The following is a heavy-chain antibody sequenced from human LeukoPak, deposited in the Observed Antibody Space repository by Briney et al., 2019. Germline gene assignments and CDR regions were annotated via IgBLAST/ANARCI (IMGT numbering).Heavy chain of an antibody. V-gene: IGHV4-59*08. CDR1: GYSISSYY. D-gene: IGHD6-25*01. Sequence: SETLSLTCTVSGYSISSYYWSWIRQPPGKGLEWIGYMYYSGSTNYNPSLKSRVTISVDTSKNQFSLKLSSVTAADTAVYYCARSSGWHLLLLDYWGQGTLVTVSS. CDR3: ARSSGWHLLLLDY. J-gene: IGHJ4*02. CDR2: MYYSGST.